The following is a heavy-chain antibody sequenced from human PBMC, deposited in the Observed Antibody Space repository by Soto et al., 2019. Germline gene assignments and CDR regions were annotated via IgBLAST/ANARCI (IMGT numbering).Heavy chain of an antibody. D-gene: IGHD2-15*01. CDR3: ACLRGYRGSPIDY. J-gene: IGHJ4*02. Sequence: SETLSPTSTDSGDSSSSYYWSWIRQPPGKGLEWIGYISYSGNTNYNPSLKSRVTISIDTYKNQFSLTVTSVIPADTAVNNRACLRGYRGSPIDYWGQGAQVTVSS. CDR2: ISYSGNT. CDR1: GDSSSSYY. V-gene: IGHV4-59*01.